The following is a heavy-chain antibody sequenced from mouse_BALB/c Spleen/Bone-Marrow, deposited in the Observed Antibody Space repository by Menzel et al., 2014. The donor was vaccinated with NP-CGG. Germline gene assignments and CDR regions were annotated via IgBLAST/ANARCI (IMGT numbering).Heavy chain of an antibody. Sequence: VMLVESGPELVKPGASVKISCEASGYSFTSYYIHWVKQRPGQGLEWIGWIFPGSGNTKYNEKFKGKATLTADTSSSTAYMQLSSLTSEDSAVYFCARRYGSSRYYFDYWGQGTTLTVSS. CDR2: IFPGSGNT. CDR3: ARRYGSSRYYFDY. J-gene: IGHJ2*01. V-gene: IGHV1-66*01. CDR1: GYSFTSYY. D-gene: IGHD1-1*01.